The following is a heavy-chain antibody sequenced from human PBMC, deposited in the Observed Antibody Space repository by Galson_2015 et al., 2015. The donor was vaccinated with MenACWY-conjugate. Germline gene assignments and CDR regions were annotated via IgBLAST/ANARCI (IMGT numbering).Heavy chain of an antibody. CDR2: IGGRGFSP. J-gene: IGHJ6*03. V-gene: IGHV3-23*01. D-gene: IGHD3-10*01. CDR1: GFTFSNYA. CDR3: EKTTGSLVTGKDLRGYRCMDV. Sequence: SLRLSCAASGFTFSNYAMTWVRLAPGKGLEWVSGIGGRGFSPNYADSAQGRVTISSDKSKTTDYLQMQRRRAEDTADYYCEKTTGSLVTGKDLRGYRCMDVWGKGTTVAVSS.